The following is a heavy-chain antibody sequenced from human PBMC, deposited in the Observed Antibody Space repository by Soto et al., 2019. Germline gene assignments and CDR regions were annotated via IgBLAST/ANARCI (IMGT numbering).Heavy chain of an antibody. J-gene: IGHJ4*02. CDR3: ARETEYYDFWSGYIY. Sequence: EVQLVESGGGLVQPGGSLRLSCEASGFTVSSNYMSWARQAPGKGLEWVSVIYSGGSTYYADSVKGRFTISRDNSKNTLYLQMNSLRAEDTAVYYCARETEYYDFWSGYIYWGQGTLVTVSS. CDR2: IYSGGST. V-gene: IGHV3-66*01. D-gene: IGHD3-3*01. CDR1: GFTVSSNY.